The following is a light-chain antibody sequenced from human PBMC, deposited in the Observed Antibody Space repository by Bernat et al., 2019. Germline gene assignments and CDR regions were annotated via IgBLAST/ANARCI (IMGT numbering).Light chain of an antibody. CDR3: PSYDGSNQGV. J-gene: IGLJ2*01. CDR2: EDN. CDR1: SGSIASNY. Sequence: NFMLTQPHSVSESPGKTVTISCTRSSGSIASNYVQWYQQRPGSAPTTVIYEDNQRPSGVPDRFSGAIDSSSNPASLTISGLKTEDGADCYCPSYDGSNQGVFGGGTKLTVL. V-gene: IGLV6-57*03.